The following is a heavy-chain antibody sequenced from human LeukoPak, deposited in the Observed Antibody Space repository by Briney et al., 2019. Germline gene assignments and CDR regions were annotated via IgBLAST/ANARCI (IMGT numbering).Heavy chain of an antibody. CDR1: GFTFSSYW. Sequence: PGGSLRLSCSASGFTFSSYWMHWVRQAPGKGLVWISRINSDGSSTIYADSVKGRFTISRDNAKNTLYLQMNSLRAEDTAVYYCARGHGDYIDYWGQGTLVTVSS. J-gene: IGHJ4*02. D-gene: IGHD4-17*01. CDR3: ARGHGDYIDY. CDR2: INSDGSST. V-gene: IGHV3-74*01.